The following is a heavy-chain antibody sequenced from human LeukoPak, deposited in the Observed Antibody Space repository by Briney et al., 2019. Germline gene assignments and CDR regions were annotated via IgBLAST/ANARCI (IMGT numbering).Heavy chain of an antibody. Sequence: GGSLRLSCAASGFTFSSHSMNWVRQAPGKGLEWVSYISSGGSTIYYADSVKGRFTISRDNAKNSLYLQMNSLRAEDTAVYYCARDANYYGSGGDYWGQGTLVTVSS. CDR3: ARDANYYGSGGDY. CDR1: GFTFSSHS. D-gene: IGHD3-10*01. J-gene: IGHJ4*02. V-gene: IGHV3-48*04. CDR2: ISSGGSTI.